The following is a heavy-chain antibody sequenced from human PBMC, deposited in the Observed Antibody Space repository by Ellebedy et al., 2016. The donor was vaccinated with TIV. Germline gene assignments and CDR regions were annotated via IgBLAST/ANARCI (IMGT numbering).Heavy chain of an antibody. D-gene: IGHD2-2*01. Sequence: GGSLRLXCKGSGYSFTSYWIGWVRQMPGKGLEWMGIIYPGDSDTRYSPSFQGQVTISADKSISTAYLQWSSLKASDTAMYYCARRLPSEDDAFDIWGQGTMVTVSS. CDR2: IYPGDSDT. CDR3: ARRLPSEDDAFDI. J-gene: IGHJ3*02. V-gene: IGHV5-51*01. CDR1: GYSFTSYW.